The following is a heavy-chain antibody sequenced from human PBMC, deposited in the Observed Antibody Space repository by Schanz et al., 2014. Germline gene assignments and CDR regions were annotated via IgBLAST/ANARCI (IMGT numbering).Heavy chain of an antibody. D-gene: IGHD2-2*01. CDR2: ISGSGGDT. V-gene: IGHV3-23*01. J-gene: IGHJ3*01. Sequence: EVQLLESGGGLVQPGGSLRLSCAASGFSFSIFAMTWVRQAPGQGLEWVSTISGSGGDTYPADSVKGRFTISRDNAKNSLYLQMNSLRAEDTAVYYCASARTRYWSSTSCVPGAFDFWGQGTLXTVSS. CDR1: GFSFSIFA. CDR3: ASARTRYWSSTSCVPGAFDF.